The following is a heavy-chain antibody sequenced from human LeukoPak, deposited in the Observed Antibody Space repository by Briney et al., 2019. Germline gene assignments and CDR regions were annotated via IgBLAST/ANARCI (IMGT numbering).Heavy chain of an antibody. CDR3: AELGITMIGGV. V-gene: IGHV3-48*03. Sequence: GGSLRLSCAASGFTFNIYEMNWVRQAPGKGLEWVSYISSSGTTIYYADSVKGRFTISRDNAKNSLYLQMNSLRAEDTAVYYCAELGITMIGGVWGKGTTVTISS. CDR1: GFTFNIYE. J-gene: IGHJ6*04. CDR2: ISSSGTTI. D-gene: IGHD3-10*02.